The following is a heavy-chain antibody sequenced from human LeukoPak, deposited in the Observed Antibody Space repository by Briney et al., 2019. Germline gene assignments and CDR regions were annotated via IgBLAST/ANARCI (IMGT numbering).Heavy chain of an antibody. Sequence: ASVKVSCKASGYTFTGYYMHWVRQAPGQGLEWMRWINPNSGGTNYAQKFQGRVTMTRDTSISTAYMELSRLRSDDTAVYYCARDLATYYYGSSGYQGEFQFDYWGQETLVTVSS. CDR2: INPNSGGT. D-gene: IGHD3-22*01. V-gene: IGHV1-2*02. J-gene: IGHJ4*02. CDR1: GYTFTGYY. CDR3: ARDLATYYYGSSGYQGEFQFDY.